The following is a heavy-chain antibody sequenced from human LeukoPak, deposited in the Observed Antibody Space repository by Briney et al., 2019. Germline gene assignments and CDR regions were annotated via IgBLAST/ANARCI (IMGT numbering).Heavy chain of an antibody. Sequence: SETLSLTCTVSGGSTSSSSYYWGWIRQPPGKGLEWIGSIYYSGSTYYNPSLKSRVTISVDTSKNQFSLKPSSVTAADTAVYYCAGRWLQLYWGQGTLVTVSS. CDR1: GGSTSSSSYY. V-gene: IGHV4-39*01. D-gene: IGHD5-24*01. CDR3: AGRWLQLY. J-gene: IGHJ4*02. CDR2: IYYSGST.